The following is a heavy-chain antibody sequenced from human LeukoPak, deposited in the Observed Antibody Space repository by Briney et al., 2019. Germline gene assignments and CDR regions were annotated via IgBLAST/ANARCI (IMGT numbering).Heavy chain of an antibody. V-gene: IGHV3-53*04. CDR3: ARPAYYYDSNDY. D-gene: IGHD3-22*01. CDR1: GFTFSSYA. J-gene: IGHJ4*02. Sequence: PGGSLRLSCEASGFTFSSYAMSWVRQAPGKGLEWVSVIYSGGSTYYADSVKGRFTISRHNSKNTLYLQMNSLRAEDTAVYYCARPAYYYDSNDYWGQGTLVTVSS. CDR2: IYSGGST.